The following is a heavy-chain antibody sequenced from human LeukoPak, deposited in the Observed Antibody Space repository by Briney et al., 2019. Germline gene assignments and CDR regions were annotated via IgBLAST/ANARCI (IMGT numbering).Heavy chain of an antibody. CDR1: GFTFSDYA. D-gene: IGHD2-8*01. V-gene: IGHV3-7*01. Sequence: GGSLRLSCGASGFTFSDYAMLWVRQAPGRGLEWVANIKQDGSEIYYVDSVKGRFTISRDNAKNSLYLQMNSLRAEDTAVYYCARVGMVYAITYFDYWGQGTLVTVSS. CDR2: IKQDGSEI. CDR3: ARVGMVYAITYFDY. J-gene: IGHJ4*02.